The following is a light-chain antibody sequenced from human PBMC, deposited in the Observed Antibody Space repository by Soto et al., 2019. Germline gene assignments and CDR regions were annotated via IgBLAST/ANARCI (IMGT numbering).Light chain of an antibody. CDR2: GAS. CDR3: QSYNYWPLT. CDR1: RSVRNK. V-gene: IGKV3D-15*01. Sequence: TVMTQSADTLSVSPGERATLSCGASRSVRNKLAWYQQKSGQAPRLLIYGASTRASGIPTRFSGSGSGTEFTLTISSLQSEDFAVYFCQSYNYWPLTFGGGTKVDIK. J-gene: IGKJ4*01.